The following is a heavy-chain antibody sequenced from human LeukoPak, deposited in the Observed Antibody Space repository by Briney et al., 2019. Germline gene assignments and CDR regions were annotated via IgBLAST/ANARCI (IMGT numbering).Heavy chain of an antibody. J-gene: IGHJ4*02. CDR3: ARGRYFFDY. Sequence: GGSLRLSCAASGFTFSSYWMTWVRQAPGKGLGWVANIKQDGSEKYYVDSVKGRLTISRDNAKSSLYLQMNSLRAEDTVVYYCARGRYFFDYWGQGTLVSVSS. CDR1: GFTFSSYW. CDR2: IKQDGSEK. V-gene: IGHV3-7*04.